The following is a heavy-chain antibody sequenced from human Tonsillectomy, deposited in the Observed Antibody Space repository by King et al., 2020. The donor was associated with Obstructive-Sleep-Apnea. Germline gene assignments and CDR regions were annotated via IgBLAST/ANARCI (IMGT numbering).Heavy chain of an antibody. CDR1: GFTFSSYA. CDR2: ISGSGGST. CDR3: SKALPGGDDILTGDGTDY. D-gene: IGHD3-9*01. V-gene: IGHV3-23*04. Sequence: VQLVESGGGLVQPGGSLRLSCAASGFTFSSYAMSWVRHAPGKGLEWVSAISGSGGSTYYADSVKGRFTISRDNSKNTLYLQMNSLRAKDTAEYDWSKALPGGDDILTGDGTDYWGQGTLVTVSS. J-gene: IGHJ4*02.